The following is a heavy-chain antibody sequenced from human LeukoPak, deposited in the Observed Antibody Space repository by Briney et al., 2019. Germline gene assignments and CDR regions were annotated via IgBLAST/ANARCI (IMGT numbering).Heavy chain of an antibody. CDR1: GGSISSYY. J-gene: IGHJ5*02. CDR2: IYYSGST. CDR3: ARQVLRYYGSGSYYVWFDP. V-gene: IGHV4-59*08. D-gene: IGHD3-10*01. Sequence: SETLFLTCTVSGGSISSYYWSWIRQPPGKGLEWIGYIYYSGSTNYNPSLKSRVTISVDTSKNQFSLKLSSVTAADTAVYYCARQVLRYYGSGSYYVWFDPWGQGTLVTVSS.